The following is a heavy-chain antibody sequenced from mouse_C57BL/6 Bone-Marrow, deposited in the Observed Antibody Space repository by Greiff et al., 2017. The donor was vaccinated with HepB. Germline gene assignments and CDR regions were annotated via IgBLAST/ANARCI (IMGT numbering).Heavy chain of an antibody. CDR3: TRKKGIYYDPGFAY. J-gene: IGHJ3*01. Sequence: QVQLQQSGAELVRPGASVTLSCKASGYTFTDYEMHWVKQTPVHGLEWIGAIDPETGGTAYNQKFKGKAILTADKSSSTAYMELRSLTSEDSAVYYCTRKKGIYYDPGFAYWGQGTLVTVSA. CDR2: IDPETGGT. V-gene: IGHV1-15*01. CDR1: GYTFTDYE. D-gene: IGHD2-4*01.